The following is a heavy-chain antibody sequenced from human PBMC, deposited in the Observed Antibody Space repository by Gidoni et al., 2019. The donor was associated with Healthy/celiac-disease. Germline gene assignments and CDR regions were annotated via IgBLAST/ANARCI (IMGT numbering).Heavy chain of an antibody. CDR1: GFTFSSSA. V-gene: IGHV3-23*01. CDR2: ISGRGGST. CDR3: AKDTRTGAVRNAFDI. Sequence: EVQLFESGVGLVQPGGSLSLSCAASGFTFSSSAMSWVRQAPGKGLEWVSAISGRGGSTYYADSVKGRFTISRDNSKNTLYLQMNSLRAEDTAVYYCAKDTRTGAVRNAFDIWGQGTMVTVSS. J-gene: IGHJ3*02. D-gene: IGHD1-1*01.